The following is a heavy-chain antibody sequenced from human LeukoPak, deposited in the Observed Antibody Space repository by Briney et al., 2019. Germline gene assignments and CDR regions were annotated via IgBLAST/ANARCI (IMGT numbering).Heavy chain of an antibody. CDR1: GYTFTSYY. CDR3: ARVSQEAAVAGSSWFDP. D-gene: IGHD6-19*01. CDR2: INPSCGST. Sequence: ASVKVSCKASGYTFTSYYMHWVRQAPGQGLEWMGIINPSCGSTSYAQKFQGRVTMTRDMSTSTVYMELSSLRSEDTAVYYCARVSQEAAVAGSSWFDPWGQGTLVTVSS. J-gene: IGHJ5*02. V-gene: IGHV1-46*01.